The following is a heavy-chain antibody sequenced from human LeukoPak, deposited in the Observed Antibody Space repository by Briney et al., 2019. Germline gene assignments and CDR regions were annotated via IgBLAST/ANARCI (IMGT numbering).Heavy chain of an antibody. CDR3: ARTGGGYGYYYYYMEV. CDR1: GFTFDDYG. CDR2: INWNGGST. Sequence: PGGSLRLSCAASGFTFDDYGMSWVRQAPGKGLEWVSGINWNGGSTGYADSVKGRFTISRDNAKNSLYLQMNSLRAEDTALYYCARTGGGYGYYYYYMEVWGKGTTVTVSS. D-gene: IGHD5-12*01. J-gene: IGHJ6*03. V-gene: IGHV3-20*04.